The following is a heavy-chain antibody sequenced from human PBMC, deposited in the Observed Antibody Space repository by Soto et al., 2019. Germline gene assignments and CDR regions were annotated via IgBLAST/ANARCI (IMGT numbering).Heavy chain of an antibody. D-gene: IGHD2-8*01. CDR2: VSGNSYNT. CDR3: ANLRSYGIYYFDY. CDR1: GFTFSTYA. Sequence: GGSLRLSFAASGFTFSTYALSWVRQAPGKGLEWISAVSGNSYNTYYADSVKGRFTISRDNSKNTLYLQMNSLRAEDTAVYYCANLRSYGIYYFDYWGQGTLVTVSS. V-gene: IGHV3-23*01. J-gene: IGHJ4*02.